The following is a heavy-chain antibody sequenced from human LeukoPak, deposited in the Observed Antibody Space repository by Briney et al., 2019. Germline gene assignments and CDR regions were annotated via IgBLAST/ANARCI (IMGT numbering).Heavy chain of an antibody. CDR1: GYTFTSYS. CDR2: ISPYNGNT. V-gene: IGHV1-18*01. D-gene: IGHD3-10*01. Sequence: ASVKVSCKASGYTFTSYSISWVRQAPGQGLEWMGWISPYNGNTNYAHKLQGRVTMTTDTSTSTAYTELRSLRSDDTALYYCARDGRFGELFDYWGQGTLVTVSS. J-gene: IGHJ4*02. CDR3: ARDGRFGELFDY.